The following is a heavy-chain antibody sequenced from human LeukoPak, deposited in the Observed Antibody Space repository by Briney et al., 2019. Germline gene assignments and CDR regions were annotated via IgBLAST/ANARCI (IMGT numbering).Heavy chain of an antibody. J-gene: IGHJ4*02. D-gene: IGHD3-16*01. CDR1: GYTLTELS. CDR2: FDLVDGGT. CDR3: ATGHVSFWGAFDY. Sequence: ASVKVSCKVSGYTLTELSMHWVRQAPGKGLEWMGGFDLVDGGTIYAQKFQGRVTMTEDTSTDTAYMELSSLRSEDTAVYYCATGHVSFWGAFDYWGQGTLVTVSS. V-gene: IGHV1-24*01.